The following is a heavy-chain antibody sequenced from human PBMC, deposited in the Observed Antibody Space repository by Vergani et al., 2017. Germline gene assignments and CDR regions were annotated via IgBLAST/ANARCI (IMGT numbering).Heavy chain of an antibody. V-gene: IGHV3-49*03. D-gene: IGHD1-26*01. J-gene: IGHJ4*02. CDR1: GFTFGDYA. CDR2: IRSKAYGGTT. Sequence: EVQLVESGGGLVQPGRSLRLSCTASGFTFGDYAMSWFRQAPGKGLEWVGFIRSKAYGGTTEYAASVKGRFTISRDDSKSIAYLQMNSMKTEDTAVYYCARVRGNGSGSGLKYGFDYWGQGTLVTVSS. CDR3: ARVRGNGSGSGLKYGFDY.